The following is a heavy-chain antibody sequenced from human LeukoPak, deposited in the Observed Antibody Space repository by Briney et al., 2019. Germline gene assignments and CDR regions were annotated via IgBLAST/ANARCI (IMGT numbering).Heavy chain of an antibody. V-gene: IGHV3-21*01. Sequence: GGSLRLSCAASGFTFSSYSMNWVRQAPGKGLEWVSSISSSSSYIYYADSVKGRFTISRDNAKDSLYLQMNSLRAEDTAVYYCAKDRANYYDSSGSLGYWGQGTLVTVSS. CDR2: ISSSSSYI. CDR3: AKDRANYYDSSGSLGY. J-gene: IGHJ4*02. D-gene: IGHD3-22*01. CDR1: GFTFSSYS.